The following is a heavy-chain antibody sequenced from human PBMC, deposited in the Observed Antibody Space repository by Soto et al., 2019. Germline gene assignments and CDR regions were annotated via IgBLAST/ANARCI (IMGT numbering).Heavy chain of an antibody. CDR3: ARDPGITIFGVVIV. CDR2: IKQDGSEK. V-gene: IGHV3-7*01. Sequence: GGSLRLSCAASGFTFSNFWMSWVRQAPGKGLEWVANIKQDGSEKYYVDSVKGRFTVSRDNAKNSLYLQMNGLRAEDTAVYYCARDPGITIFGVVIVWGQGTLVTVSS. D-gene: IGHD3-3*01. J-gene: IGHJ4*02. CDR1: GFTFSNFW.